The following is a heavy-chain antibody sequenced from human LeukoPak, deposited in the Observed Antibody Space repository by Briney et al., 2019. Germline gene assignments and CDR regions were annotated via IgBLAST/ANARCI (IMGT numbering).Heavy chain of an antibody. CDR2: INHNGNS. D-gene: IGHD3-22*01. V-gene: IGHV4-34*01. CDR3: ARARNYYDSSGFYYEGDAFDI. CDR1: GGSFNDNY. J-gene: IGHJ3*02. Sequence: SETLSLTCAVSGGSFNDNYWTWIRQPPGKGLEWIGEINHNGNSNYNPSLKSRATISIDTSKNQFSLKLSSVTAADTAVFYCARARNYYDSSGFYYEGDAFDIWGQGTMVTVSS.